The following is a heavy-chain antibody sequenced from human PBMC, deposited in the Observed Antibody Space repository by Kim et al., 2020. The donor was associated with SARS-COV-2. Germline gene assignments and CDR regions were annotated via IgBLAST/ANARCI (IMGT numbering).Heavy chain of an antibody. CDR2: IIPILGIA. CDR1: GGTFSSYA. D-gene: IGHD2-15*01. CDR3: ASERWEEYCSGGSCYSGYYGMDV. V-gene: IGHV1-69*04. J-gene: IGHJ6*02. Sequence: SVKVSCKASGGTFSSYAISWVRQAPGQGLEWMGRIIPILGIANYAQKFQGRVTITADKSTSTAYMELSSLRSEDTAVYYCASERWEEYCSGGSCYSGYYGMDVWGQGTTVTVSS.